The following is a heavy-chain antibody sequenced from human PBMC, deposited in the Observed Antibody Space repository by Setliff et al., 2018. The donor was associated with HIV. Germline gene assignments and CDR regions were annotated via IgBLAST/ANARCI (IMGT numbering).Heavy chain of an antibody. V-gene: IGHV4-39*01. CDR1: GGSISNGYYY. J-gene: IGHJ3*02. CDR2: IFYTGSA. Sequence: TVSGGSISNGYYYWVWIRQPPGKGLEWIGGIFYTGSAHYNPSLKSRVTISVDTSRNQFSMKLSSVTAADTAVYYCASSTSGVSGSYPAHAFDIWGQGTMVTVSS. CDR3: ASSTSGVSGSYPAHAFDI. D-gene: IGHD3-10*01.